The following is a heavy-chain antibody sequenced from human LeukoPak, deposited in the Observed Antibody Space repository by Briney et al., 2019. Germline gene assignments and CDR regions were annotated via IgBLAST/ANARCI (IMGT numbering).Heavy chain of an antibody. D-gene: IGHD6-19*01. CDR3: AMYSGWYDYFDY. J-gene: IGHJ4*02. CDR1: GYTLTELS. CDR2: FDPEDGEI. Sequence: ASVKVSCEVSGYTLTELSMHWVRQAPGKGLEWMGGFDPEDGEIIYAQKFQGRVTMTEDTSTDTAYMELSSLRSEDTAVYYCAMYSGWYDYFDYWGQGTLVTVSS. V-gene: IGHV1-24*01.